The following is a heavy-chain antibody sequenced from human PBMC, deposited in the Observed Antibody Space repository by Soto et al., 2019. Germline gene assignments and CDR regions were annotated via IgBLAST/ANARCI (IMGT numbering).Heavy chain of an antibody. Sequence: QVQLVQSGAEVKKPGSSVKVSCKASGGTFSSYAISWVRQAPDQGLEWMGGIIPIFGTANYAQKFQGRVTITEDESTSTDDIELSSLRSEATDVYYCARFRYSSSWYWVCFDPWGQGTLVTVSS. V-gene: IGHV1-69*12. CDR2: IIPIFGTA. CDR3: ARFRYSSSWYWVCFDP. D-gene: IGHD6-13*01. CDR1: GGTFSSYA. J-gene: IGHJ5*02.